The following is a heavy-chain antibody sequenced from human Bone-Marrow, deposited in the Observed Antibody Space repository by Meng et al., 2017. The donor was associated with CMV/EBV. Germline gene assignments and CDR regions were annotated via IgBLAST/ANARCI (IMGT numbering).Heavy chain of an antibody. CDR2: ISYDGSNK. Sequence: GESLKISCAASGFTFSSYAMHWVRQAPGKGLEWVAVISYDGSNKYYADSVKGRFTISRDNSKNTLYLQMNSLRAEDTAVYYCAREAVLRYFDWSPLFGYWGPGNRV. J-gene: IGHJ4*01. CDR3: AREAVLRYFDWSPLFGY. D-gene: IGHD3-9*01. CDR1: GFTFSSYA. V-gene: IGHV3-30*04.